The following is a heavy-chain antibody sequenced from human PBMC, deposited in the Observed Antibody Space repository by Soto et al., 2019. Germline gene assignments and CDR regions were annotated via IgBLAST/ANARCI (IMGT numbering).Heavy chain of an antibody. CDR2: IIPIFGTA. D-gene: IGHD6-13*01. Sequence: SVKVSCKASGGTFSSYAISWVRQAPGQGLEWMGGIIPIFGTANYARKFQGRVTITADESTSTAYMELSSLRSEDTAVYYCARETSIAAAGTGWFDPWGQGTLVTVSS. CDR1: GGTFSSYA. CDR3: ARETSIAAAGTGWFDP. J-gene: IGHJ5*02. V-gene: IGHV1-69*13.